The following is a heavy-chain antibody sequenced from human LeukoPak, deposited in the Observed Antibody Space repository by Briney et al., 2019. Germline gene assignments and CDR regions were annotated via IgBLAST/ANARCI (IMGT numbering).Heavy chain of an antibody. D-gene: IGHD1-14*01. V-gene: IGHV1-2*02. Sequence: ASVKVSCKASGYTFTGYYMHWVRQAPGQGLEWMGWINPNSGGTNYAQKFQGRVTMTRDTSISTAYMELSRLRSDDTAVYYCARLVRTRTYYFDYRGQGTLVTVSS. CDR1: GYTFTGYY. CDR3: ARLVRTRTYYFDY. CDR2: INPNSGGT. J-gene: IGHJ4*02.